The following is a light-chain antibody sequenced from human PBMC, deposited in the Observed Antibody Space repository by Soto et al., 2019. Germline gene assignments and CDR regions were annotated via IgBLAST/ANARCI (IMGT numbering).Light chain of an antibody. Sequence: EIVLTQSPGTLSLSPGERATLSCRASQSVSNNYLAWYQQKPGQAPRLLIYGASNRATGIPDRFSGSGSGKDFTLTISRLEPEDFAVYYCQQYGSSGTVGQGTKVDSK. J-gene: IGKJ1*01. CDR3: QQYGSSGT. CDR2: GAS. V-gene: IGKV3-20*01. CDR1: QSVSNNY.